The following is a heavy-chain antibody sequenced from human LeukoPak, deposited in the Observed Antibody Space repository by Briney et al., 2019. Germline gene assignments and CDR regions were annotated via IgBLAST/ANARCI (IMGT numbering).Heavy chain of an antibody. V-gene: IGHV4-31*03. CDR1: GGSISSGGYY. CDR3: ARRGSGPAAGTFDY. J-gene: IGHJ4*02. D-gene: IGHD6-13*01. CDR2: IYYSGST. Sequence: ESGPTLVNPTQTLSLTCTVSGGSISSGGYYWSWIRQHPGKGLEWIGYIYYSGSTYYNPSLKSRVTISVDTSKNQFSLKLSSVTAADTAVYYCARRGSGPAAGTFDYWGQGTLVTVSS.